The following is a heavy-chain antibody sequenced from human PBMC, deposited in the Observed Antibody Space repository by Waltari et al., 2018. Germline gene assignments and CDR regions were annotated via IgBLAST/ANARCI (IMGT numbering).Heavy chain of an antibody. CDR2: IYYSGTN. CDR3: ATATTAHFDF. Sequence: QVQLQESGPGLVKPSETLSLTCAVSGFSITSGYYWHWIRQPPGKGLEWVGTIYYSGTNYYTPSFQSRVSISVDTSKNEFSLTLTSVTAADTAVYYCATATTAHFDFWGQGSLVTVSS. CDR1: GFSITSGYY. D-gene: IGHD4-17*01. V-gene: IGHV4-38-2*01. J-gene: IGHJ4*02.